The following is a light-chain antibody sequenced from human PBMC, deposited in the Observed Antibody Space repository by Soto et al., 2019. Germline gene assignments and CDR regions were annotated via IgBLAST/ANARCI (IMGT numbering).Light chain of an antibody. Sequence: DIQMTQSPSTLSASVGDRFTITCRASQRVNRWFAWYQQKPGKAPKLLIYDAPRLQSGVPSRFSGSGSGTDFTLTISSLQPEDFATYYCQQSYSTPRTFGQGTKVDIK. CDR1: QRVNRW. J-gene: IGKJ1*01. V-gene: IGKV1-39*01. CDR3: QQSYSTPRT. CDR2: DAP.